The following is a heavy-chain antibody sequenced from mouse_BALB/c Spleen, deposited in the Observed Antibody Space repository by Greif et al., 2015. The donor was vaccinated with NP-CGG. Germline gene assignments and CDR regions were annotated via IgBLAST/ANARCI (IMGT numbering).Heavy chain of an antibody. V-gene: IGHV3-2*02. Sequence: VQLKESGPGLVKPSQSLSLTCTVTGCSITSDYAWNWIRQFPGNKLEWMGYISYSGSTSYNPSLKSRISITQDTSKNQFFLQLNSVTTEDTATYYCARRGLLRDAMDYWGQGTSVTVSS. CDR3: ARRGLLRDAMDY. J-gene: IGHJ4*01. D-gene: IGHD1-1*01. CDR1: GCSITSDYA. CDR2: ISYSGST.